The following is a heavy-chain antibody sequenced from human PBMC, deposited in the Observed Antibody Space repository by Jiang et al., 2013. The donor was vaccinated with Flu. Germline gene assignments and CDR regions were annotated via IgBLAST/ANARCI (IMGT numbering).Heavy chain of an antibody. J-gene: IGHJ6*02. Sequence: GRGLEWVSAISGSGGSTYYADSVKGRFTISRDNSKNTLYLQMNSLRAEDTAVYYCAKDDSSGLSYYYYGMDVWGQGTTVTVSS. CDR3: AKDDSSGLSYYYYGMDV. CDR2: ISGSGGST. V-gene: IGHV3-23*01. D-gene: IGHD3-22*01.